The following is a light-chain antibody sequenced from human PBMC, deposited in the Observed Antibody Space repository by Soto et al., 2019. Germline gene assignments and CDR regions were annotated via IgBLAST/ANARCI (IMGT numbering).Light chain of an antibody. J-gene: IGKJ1*01. V-gene: IGKV1-39*01. Sequence: DIQMTQSPSSLSASVGDRVSITCRAGQSINSYLNWYQQKPGKAPKLLIYTASSLQSGVPSRFSGSGSGTDLTLTISSPQPEDFATYYCQQSYSTPQTFGQGTKVEIK. CDR1: QSINSY. CDR3: QQSYSTPQT. CDR2: TAS.